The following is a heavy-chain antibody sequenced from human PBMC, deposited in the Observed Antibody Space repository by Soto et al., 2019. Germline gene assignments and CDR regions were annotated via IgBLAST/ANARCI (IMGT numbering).Heavy chain of an antibody. J-gene: IGHJ4*02. CDR1: GFTVSSHY. Sequence: EVQLVESGGGMVQPGESLRLSCAASGFTVSSHYMNWVRQAPGKGLEWVSLINTGGNTHYADSVEGRFTIFRDNSNNTLFLQMHSLRADDTAVYYCARSSGDYIESREFDYWCQGTLVTVSS. V-gene: IGHV3-66*01. CDR3: ARSSGDYIESREFDY. CDR2: INTGGNT. D-gene: IGHD7-27*01.